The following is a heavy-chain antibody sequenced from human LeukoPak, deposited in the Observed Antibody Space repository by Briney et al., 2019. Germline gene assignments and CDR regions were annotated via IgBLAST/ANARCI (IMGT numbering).Heavy chain of an antibody. J-gene: IGHJ4*02. Sequence: GGSLRLSCAASGFTFSTYGMHWVRQAPGKGLEWVAFIRYDGSNKYYADSVKGRFTISRDNSKSTLYLQMNSLRVEDAAVYYCAKYPMGDYWGQGTLVTVSS. V-gene: IGHV3-30*02. CDR2: IRYDGSNK. CDR1: GFTFSTYG. D-gene: IGHD3-10*01. CDR3: AKYPMGDY.